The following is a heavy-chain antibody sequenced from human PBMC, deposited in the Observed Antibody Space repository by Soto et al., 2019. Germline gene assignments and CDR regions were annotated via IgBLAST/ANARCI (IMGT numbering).Heavy chain of an antibody. D-gene: IGHD6-13*01. Sequence: QEQLVESGGGVVQPGRSLRLSCVASGFTFSSFAMHWVRQAPGKGLEWVAVMLYDGRNKNYADSVKGRVTISRDNSKNTLYLQMNSLRAEDTAVYYCAKVKGIAAGWGMDVWGQGTAVTVSS. V-gene: IGHV3-30*04. CDR3: AKVKGIAAGWGMDV. CDR1: GFTFSSFA. J-gene: IGHJ6*02. CDR2: MLYDGRNK.